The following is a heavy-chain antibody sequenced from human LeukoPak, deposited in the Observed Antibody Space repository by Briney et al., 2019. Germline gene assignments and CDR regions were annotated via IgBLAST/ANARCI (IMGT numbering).Heavy chain of an antibody. CDR3: AKDLGNMISQPT. CDR2: ISGSGGST. J-gene: IGHJ5*02. Sequence: GGSLRLSCAASGFTFSSYAMSWVRQAPGKGLEGVSAISGSGGSTYNADSVKGRFTISRDNSKHEQYLQLNSLRAEYTAVYYCAKDLGNMISQPTWGQGTLVSVSS. D-gene: IGHD3-16*01. V-gene: IGHV3-23*01. CDR1: GFTFSSYA.